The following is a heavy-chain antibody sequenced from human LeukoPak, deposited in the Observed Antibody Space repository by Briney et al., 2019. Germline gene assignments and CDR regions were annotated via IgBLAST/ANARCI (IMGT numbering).Heavy chain of an antibody. CDR1: GGSINSDY. V-gene: IGHV4-59*01. D-gene: IGHD6-19*01. Sequence: PSETLFLTCNVSGGSINSDYWSWIRQPPGKGLEWIGYVYYSGSTNYNPSLTSRVTISVDTSKSQFSLKLNSVTAADTAVYYCARVEYNSGWYGFDSWGQGTLVTVSS. J-gene: IGHJ4*02. CDR2: VYYSGST. CDR3: ARVEYNSGWYGFDS.